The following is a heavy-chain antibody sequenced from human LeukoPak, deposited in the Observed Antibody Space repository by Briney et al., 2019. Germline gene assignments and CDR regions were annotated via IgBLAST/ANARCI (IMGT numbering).Heavy chain of an antibody. CDR1: GFTVSSNY. D-gene: IGHD5-18*01. J-gene: IGHJ4*02. CDR3: ARANTDMVFLFDY. V-gene: IGHV3-66*01. Sequence: GGSLRLSCAASGFTVSSNYMNWVRQAPGKGLEWVSVIYIGGSTSYADSVKGRFTISRDNSKNTLYLQMNSLRAEDTAVYYCARANTDMVFLFDYWGQGTLVTVSS. CDR2: IYIGGST.